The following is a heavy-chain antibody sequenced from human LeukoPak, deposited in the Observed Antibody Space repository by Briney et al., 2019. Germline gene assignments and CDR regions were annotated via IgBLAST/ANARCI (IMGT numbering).Heavy chain of an antibody. D-gene: IGHD6-13*01. J-gene: IGHJ6*02. CDR3: AKEVTIPAAGRKDYYYYGLDV. CDR1: GFIFSSYG. V-gene: IGHV3-30*02. Sequence: GGSLRLSCAASGFIFSSYGMHWVRQAPGKGLEWVAVIWYDGSNKYYADSVKGRFTISRDNSKNTLYLQMDSLRAEDTAVYYCAKEVTIPAAGRKDYYYYGLDVWGQGTTVTVSS. CDR2: IWYDGSNK.